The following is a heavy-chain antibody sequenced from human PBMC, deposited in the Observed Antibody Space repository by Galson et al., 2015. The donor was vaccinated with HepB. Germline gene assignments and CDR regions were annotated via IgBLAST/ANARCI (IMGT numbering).Heavy chain of an antibody. CDR3: ARGCGGGSCWGFDP. CDR2: TYYRSKWYN. CDR1: GDSVSSNSAT. J-gene: IGHJ5*02. Sequence: CAISGDSVSSNSATWNWIRQSPSRGLEWLGRTYYRSKWYNDYAVSVKSRITINPDTSKNQFSLQLNSVTPDDTAVYYCARGCGGGSCWGFDPWGQGTLVTVSA. V-gene: IGHV6-1*01. D-gene: IGHD2-15*01.